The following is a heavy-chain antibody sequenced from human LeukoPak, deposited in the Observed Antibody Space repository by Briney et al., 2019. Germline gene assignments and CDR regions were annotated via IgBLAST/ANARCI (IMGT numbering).Heavy chain of an antibody. D-gene: IGHD6-19*01. CDR3: AKSPRPMQWLTTGVDY. Sequence: GGSLRLSCAASGFTFSSNAMSWVRQAPGQGLEWVSAISGNGVTTYYADSVKGRFTISRDNSKNTLYLQMNSLRVEDTAVYYCAKSPRPMQWLTTGVDYWGQGTLVTVSS. V-gene: IGHV3-23*01. CDR2: ISGNGVTT. J-gene: IGHJ4*02. CDR1: GFTFSSNA.